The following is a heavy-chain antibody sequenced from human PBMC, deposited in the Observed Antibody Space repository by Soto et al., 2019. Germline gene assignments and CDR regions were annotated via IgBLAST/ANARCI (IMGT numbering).Heavy chain of an antibody. J-gene: IGHJ4*02. D-gene: IGHD5-18*01. CDR1: GFTFSSYA. Sequence: PGGSLRLSCAASGFTFSSYAMSWVRQAPGKGLEWVSAISGSGGSTYYADSVKGRFTISRDNSKNTLYLQMNSLRAEDTAVYYCAEGGGYSYGLRGILYFDYWGQGTLVTVSS. V-gene: IGHV3-23*01. CDR2: ISGSGGST. CDR3: AEGGGYSYGLRGILYFDY.